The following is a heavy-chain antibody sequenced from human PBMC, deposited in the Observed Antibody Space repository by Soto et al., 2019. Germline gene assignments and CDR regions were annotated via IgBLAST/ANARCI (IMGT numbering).Heavy chain of an antibody. V-gene: IGHV4-31*03. D-gene: IGHD3-10*01. J-gene: IGHJ4*02. Sequence: TLSLTCTVSGGSISSGGYYWSWIRQHPGKGLEWIGYIYYSGSTYYNPSLKSRVTISVDTSKNQFSLKLSSVTAADTAVYYCARVLKNASGYYYGSGTLKSYYFDYWGQGTLVTVSS. CDR2: IYYSGST. CDR3: ARVLKNASGYYYGSGTLKSYYFDY. CDR1: GGSISSGGYY.